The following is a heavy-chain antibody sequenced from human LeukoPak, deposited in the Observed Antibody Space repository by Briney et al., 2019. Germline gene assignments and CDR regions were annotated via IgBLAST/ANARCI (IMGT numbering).Heavy chain of an antibody. J-gene: IGHJ4*02. CDR2: IYSGGST. V-gene: IGHV3-66*01. CDR3: ASLSQWLALN. Sequence: PGGSLRLSCAASGFTFSSYAMSWVRQAPGKGLEWVSVIYSGGSTYYADSVKGRFTISRDNSKNTLYLQMNSLRAEDTAVYYCASLSQWLALNWGQGTLVTVSS. D-gene: IGHD6-19*01. CDR1: GFTFSSYA.